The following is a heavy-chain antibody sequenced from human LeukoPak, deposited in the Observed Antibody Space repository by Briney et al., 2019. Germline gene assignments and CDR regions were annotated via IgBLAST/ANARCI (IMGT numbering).Heavy chain of an antibody. CDR3: ARRPLGYCSSTSCYKPFDY. CDR1: GFTFSSYA. V-gene: IGHV3-30-3*01. Sequence: GGSLRLSCAASGFTFSSYAMHWVRQAPGKGLEWVAVISYDGSNKYYADSVKGRFTISRDNAKNSLYLQMNSLRAEDTAVYYCARRPLGYCSSTSCYKPFDYWGQGTLVTVSS. CDR2: ISYDGSNK. D-gene: IGHD2-2*02. J-gene: IGHJ4*02.